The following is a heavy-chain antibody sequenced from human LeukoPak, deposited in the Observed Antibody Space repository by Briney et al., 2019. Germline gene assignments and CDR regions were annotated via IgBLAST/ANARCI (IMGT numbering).Heavy chain of an antibody. CDR1: GFTFSSYG. CDR3: ARDASSGSYSGYYYYMDV. J-gene: IGHJ6*03. Sequence: PGGSLRLSCAASGFTFSSYGMHWVRQAPGKGLEWVAFIRYDGSNKYYADSVKGRFTISRDNSKNTLYLQMNSLRAEDTAVYYCARDASSGSYSGYYYYMDVWGKGTTVTVSS. D-gene: IGHD1-26*01. CDR2: IRYDGSNK. V-gene: IGHV3-30*02.